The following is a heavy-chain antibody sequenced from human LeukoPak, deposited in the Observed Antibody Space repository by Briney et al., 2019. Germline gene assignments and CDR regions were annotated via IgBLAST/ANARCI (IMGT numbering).Heavy chain of an antibody. J-gene: IGHJ4*02. CDR1: GLTLSGSA. CDR2: IISKANSYAT. CDR3: TSSGYSGYDLGY. D-gene: IGHD5-12*01. V-gene: IGHV3-73*01. Sequence: SGGSLRLSCAASGLTLSGSAMHWVRQASGKGLEWVGRIISKANSYATAYAASVKGRFTISRDDSKNTAYLHMNSLKTEDTAVYYCTSSGYSGYDLGYWGQGTLVTVSS.